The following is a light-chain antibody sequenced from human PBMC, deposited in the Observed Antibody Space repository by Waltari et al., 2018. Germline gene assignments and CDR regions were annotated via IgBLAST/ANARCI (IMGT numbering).Light chain of an antibody. CDR1: QSVLYSSNNRNY. V-gene: IGKV4-1*01. Sequence: DIVMTQSPDSLAVSLGARATINCKSSQSVLYSSNNRNYLAWYQQKSGQPPKLLIYWASTRESGVPRRFSGSGSGTDFTLTISSLQTEDVAVYYCQKYYSDQNTFGQGTKLEIK. CDR3: QKYYSDQNT. CDR2: WAS. J-gene: IGKJ2*01.